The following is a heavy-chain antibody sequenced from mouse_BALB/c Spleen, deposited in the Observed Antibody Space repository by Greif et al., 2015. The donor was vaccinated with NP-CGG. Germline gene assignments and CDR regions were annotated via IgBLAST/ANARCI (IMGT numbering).Heavy chain of an antibody. CDR3: TRSGYYFWFAY. CDR1: GYTFTSYY. D-gene: IGHD2-3*01. V-gene: IGHV1S81*02. Sequence: QVQLKESGAELVKPGASVKLSCKASGYTFTSYYMYWVKQRPGQGLEWIGEINPTNGGTNFNEKFKSKATLTVDKSSSTAYMQLSCLTSEDSAVYYCTRSGYYFWFAYWGQGTLVTVSA. CDR2: INPTNGGT. J-gene: IGHJ3*01.